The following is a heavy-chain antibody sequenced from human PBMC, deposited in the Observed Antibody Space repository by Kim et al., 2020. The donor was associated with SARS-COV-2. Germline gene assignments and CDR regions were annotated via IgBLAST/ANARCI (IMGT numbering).Heavy chain of an antibody. J-gene: IGHJ4*02. V-gene: IGHV3-33*05. D-gene: IGHD3-22*01. Sequence: GGSLRLSCAASGFTFSSYGMHWVRQAPGKGLEWVAVISYDGSNKYYADSVKGRFTISRDNSKNTLYLQMNSLRAEDTAVYYCARGERDYYDSPFLYWGQGTLVTVSS. CDR1: GFTFSSYG. CDR2: ISYDGSNK. CDR3: ARGERDYYDSPFLY.